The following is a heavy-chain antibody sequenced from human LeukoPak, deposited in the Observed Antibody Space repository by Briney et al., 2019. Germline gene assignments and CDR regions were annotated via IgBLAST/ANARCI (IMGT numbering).Heavy chain of an antibody. D-gene: IGHD3-10*01. J-gene: IGHJ4*02. CDR1: GGSISSGGYY. CDR3: ARDGLVGAFDY. V-gene: IGHV4-30-2*01. Sequence: PSQTLSLTCTVSGGSISSGGYYWSWIRQPPGKGLEWIGYIYHSGSTYYNPSLKSRVTISVDRSKNQFSLKLSSVTAADTAVYYCARDGLVGAFDYWGQGTLVTVSS. CDR2: IYHSGST.